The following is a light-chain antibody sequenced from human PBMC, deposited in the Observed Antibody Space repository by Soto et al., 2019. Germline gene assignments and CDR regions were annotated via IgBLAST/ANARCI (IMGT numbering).Light chain of an antibody. CDR2: RNN. CDR3: AAWDDSLSGVI. CDR1: SSNIGSNY. J-gene: IGLJ2*01. V-gene: IGLV1-47*01. Sequence: QLVLTQPPSASGTPGQRVTISCSGSSSNIGSNYVYWYQQLPGTAPKLLIYRNNQRPSGVPDRFSGSKSGTPASLAISGLRSEDEADYYCAAWDDSLSGVIFGGGTKVTVL.